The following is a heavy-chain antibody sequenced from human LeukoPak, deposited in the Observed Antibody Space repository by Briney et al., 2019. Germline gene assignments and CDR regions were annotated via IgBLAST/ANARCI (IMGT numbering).Heavy chain of an antibody. J-gene: IGHJ6*02. Sequence: ASVKVSCKASGYTFTGYYMHWVRQAPGQGLEWMGWINPNSGGTNYAQKFQGRVTMTRATSISTAYMELSRLRSDDTAVYYCARYYYDSSCYYYYYGMDVWGQGTTVTVSS. CDR1: GYTFTGYY. CDR3: ARYYYDSSCYYYYYGMDV. CDR2: INPNSGGT. V-gene: IGHV1-2*02. D-gene: IGHD3-22*01.